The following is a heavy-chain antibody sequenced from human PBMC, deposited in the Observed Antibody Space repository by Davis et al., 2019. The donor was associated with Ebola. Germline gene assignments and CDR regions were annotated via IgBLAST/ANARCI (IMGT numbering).Heavy chain of an antibody. Sequence: GESLKISCAASGFTFSSYWMHWVRQAPGKGLVWVSRINSDGSSTSYADSVKGRFTISRDNAKNTLYLQKNSLRVEDTAVYYCAREGKIFGCDYWGQGALVTVSS. CDR1: GFTFSSYW. CDR2: INSDGSST. V-gene: IGHV3-74*01. J-gene: IGHJ4*02. CDR3: AREGKIFGCDY. D-gene: IGHD3-3*01.